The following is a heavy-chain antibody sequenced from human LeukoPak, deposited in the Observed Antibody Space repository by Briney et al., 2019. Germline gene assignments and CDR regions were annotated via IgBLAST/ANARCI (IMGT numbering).Heavy chain of an antibody. D-gene: IGHD3-10*01. CDR3: ARVSTNYYGSGKGYYYGMDV. V-gene: IGHV4-4*07. Sequence: SETLSLTCTVSGGSISSYYWSLIRQPAGKGLEWIGRIYTSGSTNYNPSLKSRVTMSVDTSKNQFSLKLSSVTAADTAVYYCARVSTNYYGSGKGYYYGMDVWGQETTVTVSS. J-gene: IGHJ6*02. CDR1: GGSISSYY. CDR2: IYTSGST.